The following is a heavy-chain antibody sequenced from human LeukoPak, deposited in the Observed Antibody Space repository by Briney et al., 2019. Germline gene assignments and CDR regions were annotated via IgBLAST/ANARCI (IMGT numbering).Heavy chain of an antibody. CDR1: GYTFTGYG. CDR2: ISAYNGNT. J-gene: IGHJ4*02. CDR3: ARSPGRYGGNSAKVY. D-gene: IGHD4-23*01. Sequence: ASVKVSCKASGYTFTGYGISWVRQAPGQGLEWMGWISAYNGNTNYAQKLQGRVTMTTDTSTSTAYMELRSLRSDDTAVYYCARSPGRYGGNSAKVYWGQGTLVTVSS. V-gene: IGHV1-18*01.